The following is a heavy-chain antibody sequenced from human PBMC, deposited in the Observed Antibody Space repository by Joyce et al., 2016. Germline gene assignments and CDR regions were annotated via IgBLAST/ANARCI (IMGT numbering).Heavy chain of an antibody. Sequence: QVQPVQSGAEVKQAGSSVKVACKASAGTFSSYFISCARQAPGQGLGWVGGSIPIFGTADYAQKFQGRVTITADESTSTAYMELSSLRSEDTAVYYCARGGSCSGDTCYSSAYYYYGMDVWGQGTTVTVSS. J-gene: IGHJ6*02. CDR2: SIPIFGTA. CDR1: AGTFSSYF. CDR3: ARGGSCSGDTCYSSAYYYYGMDV. D-gene: IGHD2-15*01. V-gene: IGHV1-69*12.